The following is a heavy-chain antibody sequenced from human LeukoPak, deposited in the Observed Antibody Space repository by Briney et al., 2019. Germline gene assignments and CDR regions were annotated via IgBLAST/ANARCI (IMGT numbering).Heavy chain of an antibody. J-gene: IGHJ4*02. Sequence: ASVKVSCKASGYTFSNCDINWVRQASGQGLEWMGWMDPNSGKTGYAQKFQGKVTMTRDTSINTAYMELSSLTSEDTAVYYCARTKRDSSTCDHWGQGTLVTVSS. V-gene: IGHV1-8*02. CDR2: MDPNSGKT. CDR1: GYTFSNCD. D-gene: IGHD3-22*01. CDR3: ARTKRDSSTCDH.